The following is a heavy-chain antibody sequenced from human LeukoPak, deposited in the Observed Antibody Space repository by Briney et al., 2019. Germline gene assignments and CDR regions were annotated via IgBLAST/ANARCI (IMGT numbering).Heavy chain of an antibody. D-gene: IGHD4-17*01. CDR1: GGSISSTGHY. CDR3: ARSATVTTGYFDY. V-gene: IGHV4-39*07. J-gene: IGHJ4*02. CDR2: IYSNGNT. Sequence: SETLSLTCSVSGGSISSTGHYWGWIRQSPERGLDWIGSIYSNGNTYYNPSVKSRVTMSVDTSKNQFSLKLTSMTAAETAVYYCARSATVTTGYFDYWGQGALVTVSS.